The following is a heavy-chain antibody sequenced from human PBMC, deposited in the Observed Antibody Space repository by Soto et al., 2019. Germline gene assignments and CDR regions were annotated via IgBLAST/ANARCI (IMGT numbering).Heavy chain of an antibody. D-gene: IGHD6-13*01. Sequence: ASVKVSCKASGYTFTSYYMHWVRQAPGQGLEWMGIINPSGGSTSYAQKFQGRVTMTRDTSTSTVYMELSSLRSEDTAVYYCARGDSSSWYDYYGMDVWGRGTTVTVSS. CDR1: GYTFTSYY. CDR3: ARGDSSSWYDYYGMDV. J-gene: IGHJ6*02. CDR2: INPSGGST. V-gene: IGHV1-46*01.